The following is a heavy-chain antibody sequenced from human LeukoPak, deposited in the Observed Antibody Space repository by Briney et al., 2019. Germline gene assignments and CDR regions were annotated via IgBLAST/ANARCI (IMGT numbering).Heavy chain of an antibody. J-gene: IGHJ6*02. CDR2: IYRVGST. CDR1: GFTFSRYG. D-gene: IGHD4-23*01. Sequence: GGSLRLSCVASGFTFSRYGMHWVRQAPGKGLEWVSIIYRVGSTFYADSVEGRFTISRDNSKNTLYLQMNSLRVEDTAIYYCARDGGNNSWYGMDVWGQETTVTVSS. CDR3: ARDGGNNSWYGMDV. V-gene: IGHV3-66*01.